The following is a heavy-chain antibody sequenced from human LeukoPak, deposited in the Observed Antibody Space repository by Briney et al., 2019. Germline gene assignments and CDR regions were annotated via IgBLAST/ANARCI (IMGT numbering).Heavy chain of an antibody. CDR3: AKSYSYYHMDD. J-gene: IGHJ6*03. CDR2: IRGSGDST. V-gene: IGHV3-23*01. CDR1: GFTFSSHP. Sequence: GGSMRLSCAASGFTFSSHPMSWVRLAPGKGLEWVSSIRGSGDSTYYADSVKGRFTISRDNTKNTLYLQMNSLRGDDTAVYYCAKSYSYYHMDDWGKGTSVTVSS.